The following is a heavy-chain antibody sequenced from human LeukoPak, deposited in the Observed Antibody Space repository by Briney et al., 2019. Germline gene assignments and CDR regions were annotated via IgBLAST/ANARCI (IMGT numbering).Heavy chain of an antibody. CDR3: ARRLGYCTNGVCYTPSYYYYMDV. CDR1: GYTFTSYG. CDR2: ISAYNGNT. Sequence: GASVKVSCKASGYTFTSYGISWVRQAPGQGLEWMGWISAYNGNTNYAQKLQGRVTMTTDTSTSTAYMELRSLRSDDTAVYYCARRLGYCTNGVCYTPSYYYYMDVWGKGTTVTVSS. D-gene: IGHD2-8*01. J-gene: IGHJ6*03. V-gene: IGHV1-18*01.